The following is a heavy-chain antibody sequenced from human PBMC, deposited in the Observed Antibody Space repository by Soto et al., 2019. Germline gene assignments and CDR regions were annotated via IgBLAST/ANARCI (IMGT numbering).Heavy chain of an antibody. J-gene: IGHJ6*02. D-gene: IGHD3-10*01. CDR3: AKDGGSGSYYNVMDYYYYGMDV. CDR1: GFTFSSYA. Sequence: GGSLRLSCAASGFTFSSYAMSWVRQAPGKGLEWVSAISGSGGSTYYADSVKGRFTISRDNSKNTLYLQMNSLRAEDTAVYYCAKDGGSGSYYNVMDYYYYGMDVWGQGTTVTVSS. CDR2: ISGSGGST. V-gene: IGHV3-23*01.